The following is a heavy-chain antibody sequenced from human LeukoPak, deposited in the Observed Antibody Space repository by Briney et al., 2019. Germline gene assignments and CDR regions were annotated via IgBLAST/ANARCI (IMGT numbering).Heavy chain of an antibody. D-gene: IGHD2-2*01. CDR3: TTAPLRGGYCSSTSCSRDY. CDR1: GFTFSNAW. CDR2: IKSKTDGGTT. Sequence: GGSLRLSCAASGFTFSNAWMSWVRQAPGKGLEWVGRIKSKTDGGTTDYAAPVKGRFTISRDDSKNTLYLQMNSLKTEDTAVYYCTTAPLRGGYCSSTSCSRDYWGQGTLVTVSS. V-gene: IGHV3-15*01. J-gene: IGHJ4*02.